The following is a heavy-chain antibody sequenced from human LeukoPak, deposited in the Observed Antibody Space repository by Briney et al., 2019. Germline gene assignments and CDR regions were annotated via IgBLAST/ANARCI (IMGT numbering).Heavy chain of an antibody. CDR2: ICTGRIP. CDR1: GGSICSYY. CDR3: ARDREGGDYWFDP. J-gene: IGHJ5*02. Sequence: SGTLSLTCTVPGGSICSYYWSWIRDRAGGGLWTIGRICTGRIPNYNHSLKSLLTMSVGTSKNQLSLKLSPVTAANTAVYYCARDREGGDYWFDPWGQGTLVTVSS. V-gene: IGHV4-4*07. D-gene: IGHD2-21*02.